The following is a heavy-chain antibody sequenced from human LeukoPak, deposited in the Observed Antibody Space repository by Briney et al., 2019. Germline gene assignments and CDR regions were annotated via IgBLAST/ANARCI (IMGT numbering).Heavy chain of an antibody. CDR1: GFTFSSYA. V-gene: IGHV3-23*01. CDR2: ISDSGGST. J-gene: IGHJ4*02. D-gene: IGHD3-22*01. CDR3: AKDPTMIVVVIPDY. Sequence: GGSLRLSCAASGFTFSSYAMSWVRQAPGKALEWVSAISDSGGSTYYADPVKGLFTISRDNSKNTLYLQMNSLRAEDTAVYYCAKDPTMIVVVIPDYWGQGTLVTVSS.